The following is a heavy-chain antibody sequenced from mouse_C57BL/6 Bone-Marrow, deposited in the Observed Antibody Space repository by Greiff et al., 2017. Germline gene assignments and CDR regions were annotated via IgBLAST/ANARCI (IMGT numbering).Heavy chain of an antibody. D-gene: IGHD2-5*01. V-gene: IGHV1-55*01. CDR1: GYTFTSYW. J-gene: IGHJ2*01. CDR2: IYPGSGST. Sequence: VQLQQPGAELVKPGASVKMSCKASGYTFTSYWITWVKQRPGQGLEWIGDIYPGSGSTNYNEKFKSKATLTVDTSSSTAYMQLSSLTSEGSAVYYCARSYYSNVYYFDYWGQGTTLTVSS. CDR3: ARSYYSNVYYFDY.